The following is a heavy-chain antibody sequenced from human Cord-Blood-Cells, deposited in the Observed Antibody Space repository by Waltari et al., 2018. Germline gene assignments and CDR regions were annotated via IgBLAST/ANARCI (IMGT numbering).Heavy chain of an antibody. CDR1: GDSVSSTSSA. J-gene: IGHJ4*02. Sequence: QVQLQQSGPGLVKPSQPLSLTCSISGDSVSSTSSAWNWTGHPPSRGLEWLGRTYYRSKCYNDYAVSVKSRITINPDTSKNQFSLQLNSVTPEDTAVYYCARDHVLGSGSYYDYWGQGTMVTVSS. CDR2: TYYRSKCYN. D-gene: IGHD3-10*01. V-gene: IGHV6-1*01. CDR3: ARDHVLGSGSYYDY.